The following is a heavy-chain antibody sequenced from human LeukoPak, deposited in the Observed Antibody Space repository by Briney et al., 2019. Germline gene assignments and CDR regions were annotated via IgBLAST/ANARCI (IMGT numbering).Heavy chain of an antibody. CDR3: AARIAVAAALSY. V-gene: IGHV3-74*01. Sequence: GGSLRLSCAASGFTFSNYGMHWVRQAPGKGLVWVSRINSGGGSKGYADSVKGRFTISRDNAKNTLYLQMNSRRAEGTAVYYCAARIAVAAALSYWAEGTRVTVSS. CDR1: GFTFSNYG. CDR2: INSGGGSK. D-gene: IGHD6-19*01. J-gene: IGHJ4*02.